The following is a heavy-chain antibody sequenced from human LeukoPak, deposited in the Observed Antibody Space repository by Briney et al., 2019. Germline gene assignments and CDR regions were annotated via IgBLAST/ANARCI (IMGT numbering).Heavy chain of an antibody. Sequence: GGSLRLSCAASGFTFGSYAMCWVRQSPGKGLEWVAVVSYDGTNEQYADSVKGRFTIFRENFKKMLYLQMKSLRPEDTAVYYCARRSNYDSSGNALFAFDIWGQGTMVTVSS. CDR3: ARRSNYDSSGNALFAFDI. CDR1: GFTFGSYA. D-gene: IGHD3-22*01. V-gene: IGHV3-30-3*01. J-gene: IGHJ3*02. CDR2: VSYDGTNE.